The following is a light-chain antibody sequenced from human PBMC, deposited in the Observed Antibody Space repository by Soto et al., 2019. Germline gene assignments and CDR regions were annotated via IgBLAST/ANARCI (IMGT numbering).Light chain of an antibody. V-gene: IGKV3-20*01. J-gene: IGKJ5*01. CDR2: DTS. CDR1: QSLTNSF. CDR3: QQYGTSEII. Sequence: LLTQSPGTLSFSPGERATLSCRASQSLTNSFIAWYQQRPGQAPRLLIYDTSSRASGIPDRFSGSGSGTDFTLTISRLETEDFAVFYCQQYGTSEIIFGQGTRLEIK.